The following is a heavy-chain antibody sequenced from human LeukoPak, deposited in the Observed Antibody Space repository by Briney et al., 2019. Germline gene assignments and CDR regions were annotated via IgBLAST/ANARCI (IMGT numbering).Heavy chain of an antibody. CDR1: GYTFTGYY. CDR3: ARLLSLRLGYCSSTSCYVDY. Sequence: ASVKVSCKASGYTFTGYYMHWVRQAPGQGLEWMGWINPNSGGTNYAQKFQGWVTMTRDTSISTAYMELSRLRSDDTAVYYCARLLSLRLGYCSSTSCYVDYWGQGTLVTVSS. J-gene: IGHJ4*02. D-gene: IGHD2-2*01. CDR2: INPNSGGT. V-gene: IGHV1-2*04.